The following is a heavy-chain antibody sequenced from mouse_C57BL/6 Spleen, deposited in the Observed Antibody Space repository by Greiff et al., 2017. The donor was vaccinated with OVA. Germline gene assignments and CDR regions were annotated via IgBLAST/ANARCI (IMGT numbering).Heavy chain of an antibody. J-gene: IGHJ2*01. CDR2: INPSTGGT. V-gene: IGHV1-42*01. CDR3: ASAGSSQYYFDY. CDR1: GYSFTGYY. D-gene: IGHD1-1*01. Sequence: EVQLVESGPELVKPGASVKISCTASGYSFTGYYMNWVKQSPEKSLEWIGEINPSTGGTTYNQTFKAKATLTVDKSSSTAYMQLKSLTSEDTAVYYCASAGSSQYYFDYWGQGTTLTVSS.